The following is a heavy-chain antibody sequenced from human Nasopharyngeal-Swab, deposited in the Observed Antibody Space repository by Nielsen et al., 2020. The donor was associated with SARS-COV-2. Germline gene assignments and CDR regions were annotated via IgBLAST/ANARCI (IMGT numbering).Heavy chain of an antibody. D-gene: IGHD6-19*01. CDR3: ARDGAVAGTSYFDY. CDR1: GFTFSSYA. Sequence: GGSLRLSCAASGFTFSSYAMHWVRQAPGKGLEWVAVISYDGSNKYYADSVKGRFTISRDNSKNTLYLQMNSLRDEDTAVYYCARDGAVAGTSYFDYWGQGTMVTVSS. CDR2: ISYDGSNK. V-gene: IGHV3-30-3*01. J-gene: IGHJ4*02.